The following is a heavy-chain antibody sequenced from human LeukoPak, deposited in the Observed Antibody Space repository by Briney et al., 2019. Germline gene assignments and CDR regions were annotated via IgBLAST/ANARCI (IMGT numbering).Heavy chain of an antibody. D-gene: IGHD6-19*01. CDR3: AREKQWLVSNWFDP. CDR2: MNPNSGNT. CDR1: GYTFTSYD. V-gene: IGHV1-8*01. Sequence: ASVKVSCKASGYTFTSYDINWVRQATGQGLEWMGWMNPNSGNTGYSQKFQGRVTITRDTSACTAYMELSSLRSEDTAVYYCAREKQWLVSNWFDPWGQGTLVTVSS. J-gene: IGHJ5*02.